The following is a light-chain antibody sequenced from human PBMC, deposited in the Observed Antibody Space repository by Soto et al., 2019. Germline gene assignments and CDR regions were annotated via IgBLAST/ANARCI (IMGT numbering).Light chain of an antibody. CDR3: QQYNGYSHS. Sequence: ALQLTQSPSSLSASVGDRITITCRASQGIGTALAWYQQKPGKAPSLLIYDATNLQPGVPSRFSGSGSGTEFTLTISSLQPDDFATYYCQQYNGYSHSFGQGTRVEIK. V-gene: IGKV1-13*02. CDR2: DAT. CDR1: QGIGTA. J-gene: IGKJ2*01.